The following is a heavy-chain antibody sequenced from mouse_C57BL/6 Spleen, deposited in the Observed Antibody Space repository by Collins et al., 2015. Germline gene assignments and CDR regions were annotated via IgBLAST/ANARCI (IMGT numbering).Heavy chain of an antibody. CDR2: INPYNDGT. CDR1: GYTFTSYV. V-gene: IGHV1-14*01. CDR3: ARNDGYYPRWYFDV. J-gene: IGHJ1*01. D-gene: IGHD2-3*01. Sequence: EVQLQQSGPELVKPGASVKMSCKASGYTFTSYVMHWVKQKPGQGLEWIGYINPYNDGTKYNEKFKGKATLTSDKSSSTAYMELSSLTSEDSAVYYCARNDGYYPRWYFDVWGAGTTVTVSS.